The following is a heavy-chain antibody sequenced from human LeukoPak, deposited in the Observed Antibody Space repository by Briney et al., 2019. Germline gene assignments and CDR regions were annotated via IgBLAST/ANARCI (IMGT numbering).Heavy chain of an antibody. V-gene: IGHV4-59*01. Sequence: SETLSLTCTVSGGSISSYYWSWIRLPPGKGLEWIGYIYYSGSTNYNPSLKSRVTISVDTSKNQFSLKLSSVTAADTAVYYCARVPPLIAAAGTPRFDPWGQGTLVTVFS. D-gene: IGHD6-13*01. CDR2: IYYSGST. J-gene: IGHJ5*02. CDR3: ARVPPLIAAAGTPRFDP. CDR1: GGSISSYY.